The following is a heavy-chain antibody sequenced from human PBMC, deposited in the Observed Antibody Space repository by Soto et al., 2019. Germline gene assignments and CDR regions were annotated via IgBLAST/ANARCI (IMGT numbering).Heavy chain of an antibody. D-gene: IGHD3-10*01. CDR3: ARPYGSGSTSIWDYYYYMDV. J-gene: IGHJ6*03. Sequence: GGSLRLSCAASGFTFSSYSMNWVRQAPGKGLEWVSSISSSSSYIYYADSVKGRFTISRDNAKNSLYLQMNSLRAEDTAVYYCARPYGSGSTSIWDYYYYMDVWGKGTTVTVSS. V-gene: IGHV3-21*01. CDR1: GFTFSSYS. CDR2: ISSSSSYI.